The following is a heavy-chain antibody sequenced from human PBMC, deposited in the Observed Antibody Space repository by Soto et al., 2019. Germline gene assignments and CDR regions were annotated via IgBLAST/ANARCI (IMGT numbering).Heavy chain of an antibody. Sequence: SETLSLTSTVSGGSITTAGYSCSWIRQPPGKALEWIVYVYHTGNAYPKPSLKSRVTISLDRSKNQFSLKMTSVTAADMALYYCASRPFYYYGLDVWGQGTTVTVSS. CDR3: ASRPFYYYGLDV. V-gene: IGHV4-30-2*01. CDR2: VYHTGNA. J-gene: IGHJ6*02. CDR1: GGSITTAGYS.